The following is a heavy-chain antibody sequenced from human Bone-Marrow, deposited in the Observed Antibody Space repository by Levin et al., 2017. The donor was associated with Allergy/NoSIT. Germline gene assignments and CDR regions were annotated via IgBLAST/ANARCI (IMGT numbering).Heavy chain of an antibody. J-gene: IGHJ4*02. CDR1: GGSIRSYY. CDR3: ARGSGSYNY. CDR2: IYYSGST. D-gene: IGHD3-10*01. V-gene: IGHV4-59*01. Sequence: SQTLSLPCTVSGGSIRSYYWSWIRQPPGKGLEWIGYIYYSGSTNYNPSLKSRVTISVDTSKNQFSLKLSSVTAADTAVYYCARGSGSYNYWGQGTLVTVSS.